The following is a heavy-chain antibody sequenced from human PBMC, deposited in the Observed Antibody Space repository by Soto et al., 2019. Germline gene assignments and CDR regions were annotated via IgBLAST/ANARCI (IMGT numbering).Heavy chain of an antibody. CDR2: ISGSGGST. D-gene: IGHD3-10*01. J-gene: IGHJ4*02. V-gene: IGHV3-23*01. Sequence: GGSLRLSCAASGFTFSSYAMSWVRQAPGKGLEWVSAISGSGGSTYYADSVKGRFTISRDNSKNTLYLQMNSLRAEDTAVYYCAKGLWFGELLGYFDYWGQGTLVTVSS. CDR3: AKGLWFGELLGYFDY. CDR1: GFTFSSYA.